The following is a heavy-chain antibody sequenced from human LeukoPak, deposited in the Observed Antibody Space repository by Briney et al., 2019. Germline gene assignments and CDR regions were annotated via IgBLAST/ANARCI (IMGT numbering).Heavy chain of an antibody. CDR2: IYYSGNT. CDR1: GGSIRSSTYY. Sequence: PSETLSLTCTVSGGSIRSSTYYWGWIRQPPGKGLEWIGSIYYSGNTYYNPSLKSRVTISVDTSKNQFSLKLRSVTAADTAVYYCATHDGYRGWYYYYMDVWGKGTTVTVSS. V-gene: IGHV4-39*01. D-gene: IGHD1-26*01. CDR3: ATHDGYRGWYYYYMDV. J-gene: IGHJ6*03.